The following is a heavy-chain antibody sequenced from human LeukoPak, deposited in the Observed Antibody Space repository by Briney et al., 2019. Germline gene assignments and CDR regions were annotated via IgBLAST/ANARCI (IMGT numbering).Heavy chain of an antibody. CDR3: ARGRDYYGSGSYYFDY. CDR2: IYYSGST. Sequence: SETLSLTCTVSGGSISSGGYYWSWIRQHPGKGLEWIGYIYYSGSTYYNPSLKSRVTISVDMSKNQFSLKLSSVTAADTAVYYCARGRDYYGSGSYYFDYWGQGTLVTVSS. CDR1: GGSISSGGYY. V-gene: IGHV4-31*03. J-gene: IGHJ4*02. D-gene: IGHD3-10*01.